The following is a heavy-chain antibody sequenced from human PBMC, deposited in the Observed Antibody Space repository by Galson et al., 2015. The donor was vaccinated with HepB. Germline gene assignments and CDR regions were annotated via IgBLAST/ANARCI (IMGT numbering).Heavy chain of an antibody. Sequence: SLRLSCAASGFTFSDYWMHWVRQAPGKGLVWVSRINSDATNTTYADAVEGRFTVSRDNAKDTLFLQMNGLRAEDTAVYYCARVRGGYQYDAFDIWGHGTMVTVSS. CDR2: INSDATNT. CDR3: ARVRGGYQYDAFDI. D-gene: IGHD3-16*01. J-gene: IGHJ3*02. CDR1: GFTFSDYW. V-gene: IGHV3-74*01.